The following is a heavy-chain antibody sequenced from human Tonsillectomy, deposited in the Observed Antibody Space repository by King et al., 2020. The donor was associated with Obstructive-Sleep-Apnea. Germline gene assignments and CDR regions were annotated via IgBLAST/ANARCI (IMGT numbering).Heavy chain of an antibody. V-gene: IGHV4-59*08. D-gene: IGHD1-26*01. CDR3: ARLLWDAYSFDY. CDR2: FYYTGNT. CDR1: GGSIRSYY. Sequence: VQLQESGPGLVKPSETLSLTCTVSGGSIRSYYWSWIRQPPGKGLEWIAYFYYTGNTKYNPSLKSRVTIYVNTSKNQFSLKLSSVTAADTAMYYCARLLWDAYSFDYWGQGTLVTVSS. J-gene: IGHJ4*02.